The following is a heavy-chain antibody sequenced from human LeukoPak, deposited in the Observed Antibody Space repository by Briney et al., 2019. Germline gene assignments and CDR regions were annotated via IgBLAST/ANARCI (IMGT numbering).Heavy chain of an antibody. D-gene: IGHD5-24*01. V-gene: IGHV3-48*04. CDR3: ARADLRRWLQSGKQLGTEFDY. J-gene: IGHJ4*02. CDR2: ISSSGSTI. Sequence: PGGSLRLSCEASGFTFNTYSMNWVRQAPGKGLEWVSYISSSGSTIYYADSVKGRFTISRDNAKNSLYLQMNSLRAEDTAVYYCARADLRRWLQSGKQLGTEFDYWAREPWSPSPQ. CDR1: GFTFNTYS.